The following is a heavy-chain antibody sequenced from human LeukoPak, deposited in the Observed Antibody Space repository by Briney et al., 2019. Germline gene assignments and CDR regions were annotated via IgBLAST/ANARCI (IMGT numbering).Heavy chain of an antibody. CDR1: GFTFSSYA. CDR3: AKKQGVTIFGVVIRKEGWFGP. V-gene: IGHV3-23*01. CDR2: ISGSGGST. J-gene: IGHJ5*02. Sequence: GGSLRLSCAASGFTFSSYAMSWVRQAPGKGLEWVSAISGSGGSTYYADSVKGRFTISRDNSKNTLYLQMNSLRAEDTAVYYCAKKQGVTIFGVVIRKEGWFGPWGQGTLVTVSS. D-gene: IGHD3-3*01.